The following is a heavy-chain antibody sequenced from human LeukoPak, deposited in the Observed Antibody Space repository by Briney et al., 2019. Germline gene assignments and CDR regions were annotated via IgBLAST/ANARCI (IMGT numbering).Heavy chain of an antibody. D-gene: IGHD3-3*01. CDR3: ARARRGGYYTANWSDP. CDR2: MNPNSGNT. J-gene: IGHJ5*02. V-gene: IGHV1-8*01. CDR1: GYTFTSYD. Sequence: ASVKVSFKASGYTFTSYDINWVRQATGQGLEWMVWMNPNSGNTGYAQKFQGRVTMTRNTSISTAYMELSSLRSEDTAVYYCARARRGGYYTANWSDPWGQGTLVTVSS.